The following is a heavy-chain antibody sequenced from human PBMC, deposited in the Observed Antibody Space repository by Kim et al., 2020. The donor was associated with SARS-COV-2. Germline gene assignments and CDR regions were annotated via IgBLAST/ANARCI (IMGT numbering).Heavy chain of an antibody. CDR2: IYPGDSDT. Sequence: GESLKISCKGSGYTFTTYWIGWVRQMPGKGLEWLGIIYPGDSDTRYSPSLQGRVTISADKSINTAFLQWSSLKASDTARYYCARHISIFPDPRGSYYAMDVWGQGITVTVSS. V-gene: IGHV5-51*01. CDR3: ARHISIFPDPRGSYYAMDV. CDR1: GYTFTTYW. J-gene: IGHJ6*02. D-gene: IGHD3-10*01.